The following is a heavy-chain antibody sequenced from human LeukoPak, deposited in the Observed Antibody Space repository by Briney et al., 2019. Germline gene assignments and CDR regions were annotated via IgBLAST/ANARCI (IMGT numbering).Heavy chain of an antibody. Sequence: PGGSLRLSCAASGFTFSRYTMNWVRQAPGKGLQWVANINQDGSQEYYVDSVKGRFTISRDNAKNSLYLQINSLRVEDTAVYYCARDHSRNDLEYWGQGALVTVSS. CDR3: ARDHSRNDLEY. J-gene: IGHJ4*02. D-gene: IGHD1-1*01. CDR2: INQDGSQE. CDR1: GFTFSRYT. V-gene: IGHV3-7*04.